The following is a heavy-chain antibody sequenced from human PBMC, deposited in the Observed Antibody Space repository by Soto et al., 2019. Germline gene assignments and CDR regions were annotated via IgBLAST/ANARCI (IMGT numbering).Heavy chain of an antibody. D-gene: IGHD2-15*01. CDR1: GFTFSSYA. V-gene: IGHV3-30-3*01. J-gene: IGHJ6*02. Sequence: LRLSCAASGFTFSSYAMHWVRQAPGKGLEWVAVISYDGSNKYYADSVKGRFTISRDNSKNTLYLQMNSLRAEDTAVYYCARVRGGLGYCSGGSCSYYYYGMDVWGQGTTVTVSS. CDR2: ISYDGSNK. CDR3: ARVRGGLGYCSGGSCSYYYYGMDV.